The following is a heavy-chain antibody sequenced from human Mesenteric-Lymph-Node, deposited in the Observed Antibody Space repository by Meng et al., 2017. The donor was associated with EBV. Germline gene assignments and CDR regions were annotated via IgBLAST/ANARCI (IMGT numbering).Heavy chain of an antibody. CDR3: ARGDGGGTLNWFDS. Sequence: VQLVQSGAGGKTPGAWVKVSCRASGGPFRSYTIGWVRQAPGQGLEWMGRINPDSGDTNYAQKFQGRVTMTRDTSISTAYMELSSLGSDDTAVYYCARGDGGGTLNWFDSWGQGTLVTVSS. V-gene: IGHV1-2*06. J-gene: IGHJ5*01. CDR2: INPDSGDT. CDR1: GGPFRSYT. D-gene: IGHD2-15*01.